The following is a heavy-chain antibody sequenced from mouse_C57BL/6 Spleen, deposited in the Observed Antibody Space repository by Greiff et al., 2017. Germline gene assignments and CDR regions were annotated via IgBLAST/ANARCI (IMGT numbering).Heavy chain of an antibody. Sequence: QVQLKQPGAELVKPGASVKLSCKASGYTFTSYWMHWVKQRPGQGLEWIGMIHPNSGSTNYNEKFKSKATLTVDKSSSTAYMQLSSLTSEDSAVXYCARAEGGAMDYWGQGTSVTVSS. CDR1: GYTFTSYW. CDR3: ARAEGGAMDY. CDR2: IHPNSGST. V-gene: IGHV1-64*01. J-gene: IGHJ4*01.